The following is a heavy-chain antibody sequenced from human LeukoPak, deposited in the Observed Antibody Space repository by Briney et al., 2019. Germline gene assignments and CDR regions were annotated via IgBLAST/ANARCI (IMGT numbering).Heavy chain of an antibody. J-gene: IGHJ3*02. CDR3: ARHARIAARSVAFDI. D-gene: IGHD6-6*01. CDR2: IYPGDSDT. CDR1: GYSFTSYW. V-gene: IGHV5-51*01. Sequence: GESLKISCKGSGYSFTSYWIGWVRQMPGKGLEWMGIIYPGDSDTRYSPSFQGQVTISADKSISTAYLRWSSLKASDTAMYYCARHARIAARSVAFDIWGQGTMVTVSS.